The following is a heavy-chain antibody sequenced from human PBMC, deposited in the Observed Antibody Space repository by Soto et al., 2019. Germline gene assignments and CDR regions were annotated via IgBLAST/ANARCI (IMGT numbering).Heavy chain of an antibody. CDR1: GFTFSSYS. J-gene: IGHJ5*02. D-gene: IGHD6-13*01. CDR3: ASGSGRYSSSWYLIGWFDP. CDR2: ISSSSSTI. Sequence: GGSLRLSCAASGFTFSSYSMNWVRQAPGKGLEWVSYISSSSSTIYYADSVKGRFTISRDNAKNSLYLQMNSLRDEDTAVYYCASGSGRYSSSWYLIGWFDPWGQGTLVTVSS. V-gene: IGHV3-48*02.